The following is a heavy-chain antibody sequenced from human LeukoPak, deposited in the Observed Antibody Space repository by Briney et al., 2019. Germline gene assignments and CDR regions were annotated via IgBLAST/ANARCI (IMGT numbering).Heavy chain of an antibody. CDR1: GFTFRSYG. Sequence: GGSLRLSCAASGFTFRSYGMSWVRQAPGKGLEWVSAISGSGGSTYYADSVKGRFTISRDNAKNTLYLQMNSLRAEDTAVYYCAALDHGHDYWGQGTLVTVSS. J-gene: IGHJ4*02. V-gene: IGHV3-23*01. CDR3: AALDHGHDY. CDR2: ISGSGGST.